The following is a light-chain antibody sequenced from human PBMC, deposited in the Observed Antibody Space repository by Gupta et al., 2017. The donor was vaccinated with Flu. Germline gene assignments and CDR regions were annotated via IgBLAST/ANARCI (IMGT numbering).Light chain of an antibody. V-gene: IGKV3-11*01. CDR3: QQRSNWPRSIT. CDR2: DAS. J-gene: IGKJ5*01. Sequence: TLSVSPGERATLSCRASQSVSSYLAWYQQKPGQAPRLLIYDASNRATGIPARFSGSGSGTDFTLTISSLEPEDFAVYYCQQRSNWPRSITCGQGTRLEIK. CDR1: QSVSSY.